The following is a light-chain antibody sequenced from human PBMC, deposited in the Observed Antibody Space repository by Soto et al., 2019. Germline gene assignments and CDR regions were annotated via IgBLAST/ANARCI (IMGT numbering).Light chain of an antibody. Sequence: DIQMSQSPSSLSASVGDSVTITCRASQSISTFLNWYQQRPGEAPKLLIYVASNLHTGVPSRFSGSGSGTDFTLTISSLQPEDFATYFCQQTSSVPRTFGQGTKLEI. CDR1: QSISTF. J-gene: IGKJ2*01. CDR2: VAS. V-gene: IGKV1-39*01. CDR3: QQTSSVPRT.